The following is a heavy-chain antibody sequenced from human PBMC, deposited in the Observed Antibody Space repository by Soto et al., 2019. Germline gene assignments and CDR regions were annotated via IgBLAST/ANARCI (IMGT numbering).Heavy chain of an antibody. D-gene: IGHD2-21*02. CDR2: IYYSGST. CDR1: GGSISSGGYY. J-gene: IGHJ4*02. Sequence: SETLSLTCTVSGGSISSGGYYWSWIRQHPGKGLEWIGYIYYSGSTYYNPSLNSRATISVDTSKNQFSLKLSSVTAAYAAVYYCARVAYCCGDWDHFDCWGQGALVTGSS. V-gene: IGHV4-31*02. CDR3: ARVAYCCGDWDHFDC.